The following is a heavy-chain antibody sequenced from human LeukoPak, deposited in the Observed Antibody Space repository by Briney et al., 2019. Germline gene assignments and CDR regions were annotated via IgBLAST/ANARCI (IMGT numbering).Heavy chain of an antibody. CDR1: GYSFTGYY. Sequence: GASVKVSCKASGYSFTGYYMHWVRQAPGQGLEWMGWINPNSGGTNYAQKFQGRVTMTRDTSISTAYMELSRLRSDDTAVYYCARRAAAAGTGAFDIWGQGTMATVSS. V-gene: IGHV1-2*02. J-gene: IGHJ3*02. CDR2: INPNSGGT. D-gene: IGHD6-13*01. CDR3: ARRAAAAGTGAFDI.